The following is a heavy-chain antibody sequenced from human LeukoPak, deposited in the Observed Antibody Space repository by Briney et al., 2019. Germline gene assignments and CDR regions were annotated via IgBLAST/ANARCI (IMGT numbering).Heavy chain of an antibody. CDR2: INPLTGGT. CDR1: VYTFTGYS. J-gene: IGHJ6*03. D-gene: IGHD6-6*01. CDR3: ARNGAIAARPSRGYYYMDV. V-gene: IGHV1-2*02. Sequence: GASVRVSPTASVYTFTGYSVHSVRHAPRQGPVWVGWINPLTGGTNDAQKFQGVTTMTKNTSISTAYMALNRLRSDDTAVYYCARNGAIAARPSRGYYYMDVWGKGTTVTVSS.